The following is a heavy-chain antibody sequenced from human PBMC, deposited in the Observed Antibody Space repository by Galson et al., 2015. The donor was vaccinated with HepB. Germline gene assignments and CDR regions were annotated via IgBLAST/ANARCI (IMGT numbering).Heavy chain of an antibody. J-gene: IGHJ6*02. CDR2: ISAYNGNT. Sequence: SVKVSCTASGYTFTSYGISWVRQAPGQGLEWMGWISAYNGNTNYAQKLQGRVTMTRDTSTSTVYMELSSLRSEDTAVYYCARSYGDYGGRDYYYYGMDVWGQGTTVTVSS. CDR1: GYTFTSYG. V-gene: IGHV1-18*04. D-gene: IGHD4-17*01. CDR3: ARSYGDYGGRDYYYYGMDV.